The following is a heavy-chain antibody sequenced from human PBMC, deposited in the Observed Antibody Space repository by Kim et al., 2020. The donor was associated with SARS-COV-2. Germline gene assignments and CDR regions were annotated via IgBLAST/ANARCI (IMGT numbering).Heavy chain of an antibody. CDR1: GFTFSSYG. J-gene: IGHJ3*02. CDR3: AKDLDGGYSHDAFDI. Sequence: GGSLRLSCAASGFTFSSYGMNWVRQAPGKGLEWVAVISCDGSNKYYADSVKGRFTISRDNSKNTLYLQMNSLRAEDTAVYYCAKDLDGGYSHDAFDIWGQGTMVTVSS. D-gene: IGHD3-10*01. CDR2: ISCDGSNK. V-gene: IGHV3-30*18.